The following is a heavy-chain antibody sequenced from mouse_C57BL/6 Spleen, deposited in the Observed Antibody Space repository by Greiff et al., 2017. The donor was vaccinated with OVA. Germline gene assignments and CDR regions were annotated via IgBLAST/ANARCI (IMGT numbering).Heavy chain of an antibody. Sequence: QVQLQQPGAELVRPGSSVKLSCKASGYTFTSYWMHWVKQRPIQGLEWIGNIDPSDSETNYNQQFKDKATLTVDKSSITAYMQRSSLTSEDSAVYDCARVNYYGSRYFDVWGTGTTVTVSS. J-gene: IGHJ1*03. CDR2: IDPSDSET. CDR1: GYTFTSYW. V-gene: IGHV1-52*01. D-gene: IGHD1-1*01. CDR3: ARVNYYGSRYFDV.